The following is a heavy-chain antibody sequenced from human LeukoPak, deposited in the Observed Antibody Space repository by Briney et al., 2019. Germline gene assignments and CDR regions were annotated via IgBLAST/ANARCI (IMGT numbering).Heavy chain of an antibody. V-gene: IGHV1-18*01. D-gene: IGHD2-15*01. Sequence: GASVKVSCKASGYTFNSYSVSWVRQAPGQGLEWMGWISTYNGNTNYSQKLQGRVTMTTDTSTRTAYMELRSLRSDDTAVYYCARKLGYCSGGSCYLCDYWGQGTLVTVSS. CDR2: ISTYNGNT. CDR1: GYTFNSYS. CDR3: ARKLGYCSGGSCYLCDY. J-gene: IGHJ4*02.